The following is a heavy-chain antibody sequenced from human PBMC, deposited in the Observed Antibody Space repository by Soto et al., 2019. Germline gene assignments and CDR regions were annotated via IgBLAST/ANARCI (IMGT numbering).Heavy chain of an antibody. CDR1: EFTFSNYW. D-gene: IGHD3-10*01. CDR3: ARDSRLDYYGSGSYSPAFGF. CDR2: IKQDGSEK. Sequence: GGSLRPSCAASEFTFSNYWMTWVRQAPGKGLEWVANIKQDGSEKHYVDSVKGRFTISRDNAKNSLYLQMNRLRAEDTAVYYCARDSRLDYYGSGSYSPAFGFWGQGSLVTVSS. V-gene: IGHV3-7*04. J-gene: IGHJ4*02.